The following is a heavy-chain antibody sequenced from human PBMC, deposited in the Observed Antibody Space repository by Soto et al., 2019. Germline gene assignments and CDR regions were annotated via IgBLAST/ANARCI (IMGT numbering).Heavy chain of an antibody. Sequence: QVQLQESGPGLVKPSETLSLTCTVSGGSVSSGSYYWSWIRQPPGKGLEWIGDIYYSGSTNYNPSLKSRVTISVDTSKNQFSLKLSSVTAADTAVYYCARWAYCTNGVCYSEDAFDIWGQGTMVTVSS. CDR3: ARWAYCTNGVCYSEDAFDI. J-gene: IGHJ3*02. D-gene: IGHD2-8*01. CDR2: IYYSGST. V-gene: IGHV4-61*01. CDR1: GGSVSSGSYY.